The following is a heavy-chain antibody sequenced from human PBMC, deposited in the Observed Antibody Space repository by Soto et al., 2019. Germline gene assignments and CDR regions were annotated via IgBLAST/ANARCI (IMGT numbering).Heavy chain of an antibody. CDR3: AKATGLVGASHYFDS. CDR1: GFTFDSYA. V-gene: IGHV3-23*01. D-gene: IGHD1-26*01. Sequence: PGGPLRLSCAASGFTFDSYAMSWVRQAPGIGLEWVSSISGSSGSTHYTESVKGRFTISRDESKNTLYLQMNTLRAEDTAIYYCAKATGLVGASHYFDSWGQGALVTVSS. J-gene: IGHJ4*02. CDR2: ISGSSGST.